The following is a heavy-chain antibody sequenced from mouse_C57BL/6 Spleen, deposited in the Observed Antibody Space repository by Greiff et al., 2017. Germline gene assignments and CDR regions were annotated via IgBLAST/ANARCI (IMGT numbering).Heavy chain of an antibody. CDR2: FYPGSGSI. Sequence: VKLMESGAELVKPGASVKLSCKASGYTFTEYTIHWVKQRSGQGLEWIGWFYPGSGSIKYNEKFKDKATLTADKSSSTVYMERSRLTSEDSAVYFCARHEAYYGNPQLGFAYWGQGTLVTVSA. J-gene: IGHJ3*01. D-gene: IGHD2-10*01. CDR1: GYTFTEYT. CDR3: ARHEAYYGNPQLGFAY. V-gene: IGHV1-62-2*01.